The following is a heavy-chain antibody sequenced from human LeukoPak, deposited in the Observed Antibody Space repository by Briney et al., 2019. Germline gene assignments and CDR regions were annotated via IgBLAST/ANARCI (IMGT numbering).Heavy chain of an antibody. CDR2: IFPSGSA. J-gene: IGHJ6*03. CDR1: AGSISSYY. Sequence: PSETLFLTCTVSAGSISSYYWTWIRQPPGKGLEWIGYIFPSGSAYYNPSLKTRVTISVDTSKNQFSLRLTSVTAADTAVYYCARRHHYSYFMDVWGKGTTVTVSS. CDR3: ARRHHYSYFMDV. V-gene: IGHV4-4*09.